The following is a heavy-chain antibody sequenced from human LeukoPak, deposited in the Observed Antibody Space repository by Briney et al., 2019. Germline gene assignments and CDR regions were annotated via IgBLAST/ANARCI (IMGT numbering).Heavy chain of an antibody. Sequence: ASVKVSCKASGYTFTGYYMHWVRQAPGQGLEWMGWINPNSGGTNYAQKFQGRVTMTRDTSINTAYMELGRLRSDDTAVYYCARVHSSGWYYGMDVWGQGTTVTVSS. D-gene: IGHD6-19*01. J-gene: IGHJ6*02. V-gene: IGHV1-2*02. CDR3: ARVHSSGWYYGMDV. CDR1: GYTFTGYY. CDR2: INPNSGGT.